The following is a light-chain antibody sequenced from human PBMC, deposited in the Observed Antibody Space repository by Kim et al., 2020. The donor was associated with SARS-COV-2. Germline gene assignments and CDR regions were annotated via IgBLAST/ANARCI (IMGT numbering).Light chain of an antibody. CDR3: LQHNAFPPT. CDR2: GAT. Sequence: ASVGERVTMTCRASQGVSDELAWYQQKPGKAPKRLINGATSLQTGVPSRFSGSGSGTEFTLTITSLQPEDVTTYYCLQHNAFPPTFGQGTKLEI. V-gene: IGKV1-17*01. J-gene: IGKJ2*01. CDR1: QGVSDE.